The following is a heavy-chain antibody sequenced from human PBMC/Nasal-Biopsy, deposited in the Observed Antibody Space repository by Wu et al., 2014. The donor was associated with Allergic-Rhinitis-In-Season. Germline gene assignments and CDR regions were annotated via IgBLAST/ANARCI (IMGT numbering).Heavy chain of an antibody. D-gene: IGHD1-26*01. CDR2: IYWDDDK. Sequence: LVKPTQTLTLTCTFSGFSLSTDAVGVGWIRQPPGKALEWLALIYWDDDKRYSPSLKSRLTISKDTSKNQVFLTMTNMDPGDTATYYCARIRIPGTYSGTYHFDYWGQGILVTVSP. CDR1: GFSLSTDAVG. CDR3: ARIRIPGTYSGTYHFDY. V-gene: IGHV2-5*02. J-gene: IGHJ4*02.